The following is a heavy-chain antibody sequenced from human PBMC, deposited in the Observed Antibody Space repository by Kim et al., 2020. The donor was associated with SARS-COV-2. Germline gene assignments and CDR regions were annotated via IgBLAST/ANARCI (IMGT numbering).Heavy chain of an antibody. D-gene: IGHD4-17*01. J-gene: IGHJ3*02. V-gene: IGHV3-15*01. Sequence: AAPVKGRFTISRDDSKNTLYLQMNSLKTEDTAVYYCTTYDYGGNSEAFDIWGQGTMVTVSS. CDR3: TTYDYGGNSEAFDI.